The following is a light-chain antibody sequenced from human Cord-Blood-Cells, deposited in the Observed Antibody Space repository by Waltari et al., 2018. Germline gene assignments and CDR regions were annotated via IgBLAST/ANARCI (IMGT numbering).Light chain of an antibody. CDR2: EGS. Sequence: QSALTQPASVSGSPGQSITISCTGTSSDVGRYNLVSWYQQHPGKAPKLMIYEGSTRPSGVSTLFAGSKSGNTASLTISGLQAEDEADYYCCSYAGSSTWVFGGGTKLTVL. J-gene: IGLJ3*02. CDR3: CSYAGSSTWV. V-gene: IGLV2-23*01. CDR1: SSDVGRYNL.